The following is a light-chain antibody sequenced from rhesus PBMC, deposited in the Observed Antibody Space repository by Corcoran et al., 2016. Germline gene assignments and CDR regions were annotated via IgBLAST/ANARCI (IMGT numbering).Light chain of an antibody. Sequence: DIQMTQSPSSLSASVGDTVTITCRASQGTSSLLAWYQLKPGKAPKLLIYKASSLQSGVPSRFSGSGSGTDFTLTISSLQSEDFATYYCQQYSGRPWTFGQGTKVEIK. V-gene: IGKV1-22*01. CDR2: KAS. CDR1: QGTSSL. J-gene: IGKJ1*01. CDR3: QQYSGRPWT.